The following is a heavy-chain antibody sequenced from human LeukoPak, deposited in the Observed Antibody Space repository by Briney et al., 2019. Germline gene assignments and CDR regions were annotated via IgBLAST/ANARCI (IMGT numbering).Heavy chain of an antibody. Sequence: SQTLSLTCAISGDSFSSNSVAWNWLRQSPSRGLEWLGRAYSRYRGGRDYAISVRSRINIDTDTSRNQFSLQLSSVTPEDTAVYYCARGTNSTFDIWGQGTMVTVSS. J-gene: IGHJ3*02. CDR2: AYSRYRGGR. V-gene: IGHV6-1*01. CDR3: ARGTNSTFDI. D-gene: IGHD1-7*01. CDR1: GDSFSSNSVA.